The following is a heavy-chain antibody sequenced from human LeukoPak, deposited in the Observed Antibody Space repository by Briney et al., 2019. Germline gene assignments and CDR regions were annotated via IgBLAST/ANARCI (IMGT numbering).Heavy chain of an antibody. J-gene: IGHJ4*02. CDR2: IYYSGST. D-gene: IGHD5-12*01. V-gene: IGHV4-59*12. Sequence: PSETLSLTCTVSGGSISSYYWSWIRQPPGKGLEWIGYIYYSGSTNYNPSLKSRVTISVDTSKNQFSLKLSSVTAADTAVYYCAREGGEDPLRQEIDYWGQGTLVTVSS. CDR3: AREGGEDPLRQEIDY. CDR1: GGSISSYY.